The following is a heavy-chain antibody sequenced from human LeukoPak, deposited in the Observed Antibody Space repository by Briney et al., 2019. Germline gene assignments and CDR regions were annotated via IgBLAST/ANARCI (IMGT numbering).Heavy chain of an antibody. J-gene: IGHJ3*02. CDR3: ARETPRKAFDI. V-gene: IGHV3-30*04. CDR1: GFTFSSYA. Sequence: VGSLRLSCAASGFTFSSYAMHWVRQAPGKGPEGVAVISYDGSNKYYADSVKGRFTISRDNSKNTLYLQMNSLRVEDTAVYYCARETPRKAFDIWGQGTMVTVSS. CDR2: ISYDGSNK.